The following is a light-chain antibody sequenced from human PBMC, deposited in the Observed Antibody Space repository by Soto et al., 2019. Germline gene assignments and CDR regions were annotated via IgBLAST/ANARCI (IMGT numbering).Light chain of an antibody. CDR2: EVS. CDR3: SSNAGSNNLV. Sequence: QSVLTQPPSASGTPGQSVTIPCTRTSSDVGDYNYVSWYQQHPGKAPKLMIYEVSRRPSGVPDRFSGSKSGNTASLTVSGLQAEDEADYYCSSNAGSNNLVFGGGTKLTVL. V-gene: IGLV2-8*01. CDR1: SSDVGDYNY. J-gene: IGLJ2*01.